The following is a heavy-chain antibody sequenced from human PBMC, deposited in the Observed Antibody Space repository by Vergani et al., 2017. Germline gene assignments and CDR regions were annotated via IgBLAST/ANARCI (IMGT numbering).Heavy chain of an antibody. CDR2: IHASGTK. D-gene: IGHD3-10*01. Sequence: QVHLNEAGPGLVKPSQTLSLTCTVSGASITSGSFYWSWIRQPAGKGLEWIVRIHASGTKNYNPSLRSRVTLSVDTSKNQLSLKMISMTAADTAVYYCVRDSWRSDLRGVYWFDTWGQGTLVSVSS. CDR3: VRDSWRSDLRGVYWFDT. V-gene: IGHV4-61*02. CDR1: GASITSGSFY. J-gene: IGHJ5*02.